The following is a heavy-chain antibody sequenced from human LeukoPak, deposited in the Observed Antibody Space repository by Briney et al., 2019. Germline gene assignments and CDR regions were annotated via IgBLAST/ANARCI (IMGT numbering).Heavy chain of an antibody. V-gene: IGHV3-30-3*01. CDR3: ARKGYYDILTGYSVNWFDP. J-gene: IGHJ5*02. CDR1: GFTFSSYA. Sequence: PGGSLRLSCAASGFTFSSYAMHWVRQAPGKGLEWVAVISYDGSNKYYADSVKGRFTISRDNSKNTLYLQMNRLRAEDTAVYYCARKGYYDILTGYSVNWFDPWGQGTLVTVSS. CDR2: ISYDGSNK. D-gene: IGHD3-9*01.